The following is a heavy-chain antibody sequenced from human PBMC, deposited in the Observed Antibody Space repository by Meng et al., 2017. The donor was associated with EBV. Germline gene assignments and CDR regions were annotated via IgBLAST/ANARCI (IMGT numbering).Heavy chain of an antibody. CDR3: ARGGGNRGGIVGATYRLNWFDP. D-gene: IGHD1-26*01. V-gene: IGHV4-34*01. Sequence: QVQLQQWGAGLLKPSETLSLTCAVYGGSFSGYYWSWIRQPPGKGLEWIGEINHSGSTNYNPSLKSRVTISVDTSKNQFSLKLSSVTAADTAVYYCARGGGNRGGIVGATYRLNWFDPWGKGTLSIVSS. J-gene: IGHJ5*02. CDR1: GGSFSGYY. CDR2: INHSGST.